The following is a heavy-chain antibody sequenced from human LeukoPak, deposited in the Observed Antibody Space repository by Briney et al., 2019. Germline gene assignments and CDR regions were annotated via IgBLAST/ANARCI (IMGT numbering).Heavy chain of an antibody. CDR1: GFTFSSYA. J-gene: IGHJ4*02. CDR3: ARDLEYYYYFDY. V-gene: IGHV3-30*04. D-gene: IGHD3-16*01. CDR2: ISYDGSNK. Sequence: GGSLRLSCAASGFTFSSYAMHWVRQAPGKGLEWVAVISYDGSNKYYADSVKGRFTISRDNSKNTLYLQMNSLRAEDTAVYFCARDLEYYYYFDYWGQGTLVTVSS.